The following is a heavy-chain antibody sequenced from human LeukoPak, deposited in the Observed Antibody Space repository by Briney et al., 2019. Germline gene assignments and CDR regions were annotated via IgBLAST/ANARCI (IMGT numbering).Heavy chain of an antibody. CDR2: ISSSSSYI. V-gene: IGHV3-21*01. CDR1: GFTFSSYS. J-gene: IGHJ4*02. D-gene: IGHD3-22*01. Sequence: KPGGSLRLSCAASGFTFSSYSMYWVRPAPGKGLEWVSSISSSSSYIYYADSVKGRFTISRDNAKNSLYLQMNSLRAEDTAVYYCASGAYEDHDYWGQGTLVTVSS. CDR3: ASGAYEDHDY.